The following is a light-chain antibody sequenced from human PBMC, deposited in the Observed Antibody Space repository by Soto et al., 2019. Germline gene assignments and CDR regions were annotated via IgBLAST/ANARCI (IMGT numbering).Light chain of an antibody. CDR2: DAS. J-gene: IGKJ4*01. CDR1: QSVSSY. V-gene: IGKV3-11*01. Sequence: EIVLTQSPATLSLSPGERATLSCRASQSVSSYLAWYQQKPGQAPRLLIYDASTRATGIPARFSGSGSGTDFTLTISSLEPEDFAVYYCQQHSNWPVTFGGGTKVEIK. CDR3: QQHSNWPVT.